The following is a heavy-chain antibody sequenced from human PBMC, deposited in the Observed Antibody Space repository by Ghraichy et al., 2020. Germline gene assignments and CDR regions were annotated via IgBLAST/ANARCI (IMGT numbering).Heavy chain of an antibody. Sequence: SVKVSCKASGGTFSSYAISWVRQAPGQGLEWMGGIIPIFGTANYAQKFQGRVTITADESTSTAYMELSSLRSEDTAVYYCASRPAHYDFWSLLYYYGMDVWGQGTTVTVSS. V-gene: IGHV1-69*13. CDR3: ASRPAHYDFWSLLYYYGMDV. CDR1: GGTFSSYA. CDR2: IIPIFGTA. J-gene: IGHJ6*01. D-gene: IGHD3-3*01.